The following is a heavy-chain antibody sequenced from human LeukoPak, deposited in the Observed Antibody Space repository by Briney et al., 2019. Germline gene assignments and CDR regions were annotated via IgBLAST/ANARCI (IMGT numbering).Heavy chain of an antibody. V-gene: IGHV1-2*02. CDR1: GYTFTGYY. CDR3: ATRTKGYSSGWYYFDY. CDR2: INPNSGGT. D-gene: IGHD6-19*01. J-gene: IGHJ4*02. Sequence: GASVKVSCKASGYTFTGYYMHWVRQAPGQGLEWMGWINPNSGGTNYAQKFQGRVTMTRDTSISTAYMKLSRLRSDDTAVYYCATRTKGYSSGWYYFDYWGQGTLVTVSS.